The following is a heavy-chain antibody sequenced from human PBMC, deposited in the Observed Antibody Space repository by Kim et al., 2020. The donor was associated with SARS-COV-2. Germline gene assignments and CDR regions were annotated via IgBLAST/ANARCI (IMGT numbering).Heavy chain of an antibody. CDR3: ARFEGYGMDV. Sequence: YRYDADSAKGRFTISRDNAKSSLFLQMNSLRVEDTVVYYCARFEGYGMDVWGQGTTVTVSS. V-gene: IGHV3-21*01. CDR2: YR. J-gene: IGHJ6*02. D-gene: IGHD3-9*01.